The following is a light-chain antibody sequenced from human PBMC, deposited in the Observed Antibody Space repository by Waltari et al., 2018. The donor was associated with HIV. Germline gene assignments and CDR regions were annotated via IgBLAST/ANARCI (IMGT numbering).Light chain of an antibody. J-gene: IGLJ2*01. CDR3: SSYTIWSTFE. CDR2: DVS. CDR1: SSEIGTYNY. Sequence: QSALTQPPPVSGSPGQPITTSCTGTSSEIGTYNYATWYQQHPGEAPKLIIYDVSNRPSGVSNRFSGSKSGNTASLTISGLQADDEADYYCSSYTIWSTFEFGGGTKLTVL. V-gene: IGLV2-14*03.